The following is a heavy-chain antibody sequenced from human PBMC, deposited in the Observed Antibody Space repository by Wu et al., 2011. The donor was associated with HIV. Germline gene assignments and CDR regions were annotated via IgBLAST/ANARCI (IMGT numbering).Heavy chain of an antibody. V-gene: IGHV1-69*01. CDR1: GGTFSAYY. CDR2: INPIFGTA. D-gene: IGHD4-17*01. CDR3: ARGSLGPYGDLDY. Sequence: QVQLVQSGAEVKKPGSSVKVSCKASGGTFSAYYVHWVRQAPGQGLEWMGWINPIFGTANYAQKFQGRVTITTDESTSTAYMELSSLRSEDTAVYYCARGSLGPYGDLDYVGQGTLVTV. J-gene: IGHJ4*02.